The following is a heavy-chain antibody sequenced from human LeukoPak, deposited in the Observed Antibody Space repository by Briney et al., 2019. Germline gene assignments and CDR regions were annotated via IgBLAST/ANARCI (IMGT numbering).Heavy chain of an antibody. V-gene: IGHV3-30*02. Sequence: PGGSLRLSCAASGFTFSSYGMHWVRQAPGKGLEWVAFIRYDGSNKYYADSVKGRFTISRDNSKNTLYLRMNSLRAEDTAVYYCAKDFNSRPNYIAVAGDFDYWGQGTLVTVSS. J-gene: IGHJ4*02. CDR2: IRYDGSNK. D-gene: IGHD6-19*01. CDR1: GFTFSSYG. CDR3: AKDFNSRPNYIAVAGDFDY.